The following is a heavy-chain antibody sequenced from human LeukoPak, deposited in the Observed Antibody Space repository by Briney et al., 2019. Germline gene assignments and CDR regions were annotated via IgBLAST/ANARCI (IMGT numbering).Heavy chain of an antibody. D-gene: IGHD3-3*01. CDR1: GYTFTSYG. J-gene: IGHJ4*02. CDR3: ATSSPELRFLEWLIDY. CDR2: ISAYNGNT. Sequence: ASVKVSCKASGYTFTSYGISWVRQAPGQGLEWMGWISAYNGNTNYAQKLQGRVTMTTDTSTSTAYMELSSLGSEDTAVYYCATSSPELRFLEWLIDYWGQGTLVTVSS. V-gene: IGHV1-18*01.